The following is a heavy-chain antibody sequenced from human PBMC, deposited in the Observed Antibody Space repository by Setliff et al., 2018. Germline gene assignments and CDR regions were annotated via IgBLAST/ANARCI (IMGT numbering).Heavy chain of an antibody. J-gene: IGHJ4*02. CDR3: ARGSIVGPTRGDFDF. CDR1: GGTPTTFTTYS. D-gene: IGHD1-26*01. V-gene: IGHV1-69*16. CDR2: IIPITGTT. Sequence: GASVKVSCKASGGTPTTFTTYSLIWVRQAPGQGLEWMGGIIPITGTTNYAQRFQGRITISTDESSSTVYMEMSRLKSEDTAVYYCARGSIVGPTRGDFDFWGLGTLVTVSS.